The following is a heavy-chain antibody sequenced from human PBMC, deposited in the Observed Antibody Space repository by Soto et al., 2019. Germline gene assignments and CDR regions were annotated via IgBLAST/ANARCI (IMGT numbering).Heavy chain of an antibody. V-gene: IGHV4-39*01. J-gene: IGHJ5*01. CDR2: FFYSGAT. CDR1: DGSISSRNYY. Sequence: SETLSLTCTVSDGSISSRNYYWGWIRQSPGKGLEWIGSFFYSGATYYNPSLKSRVTIFVDMSKNQVSLKLSSVTAADSAVYSCARHLFAGAVTYNWFDSWGQGTLVTVSS. CDR3: ARHLFAGAVTYNWFDS. D-gene: IGHD1-26*01.